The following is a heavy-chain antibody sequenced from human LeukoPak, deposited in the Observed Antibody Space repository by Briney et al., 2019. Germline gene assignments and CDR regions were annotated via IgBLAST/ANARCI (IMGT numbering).Heavy chain of an antibody. CDR1: GFTFSSYW. V-gene: IGHV3-9*01. CDR2: ISWNSGSI. CDR3: AKDIGYYYGSETYYFDY. Sequence: GGSLRLSCAASGFTFSSYWMSWVRQAPGKGLEWVSGISWNSGSIGCADSVKGRFTISRDNAKNSLYLQMNSLRAEDTALYYCAKDIGYYYGSETYYFDYWGQGTLVTVSS. D-gene: IGHD3-10*01. J-gene: IGHJ4*02.